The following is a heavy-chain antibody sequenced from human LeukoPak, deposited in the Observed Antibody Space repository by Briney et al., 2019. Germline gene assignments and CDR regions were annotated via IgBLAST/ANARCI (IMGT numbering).Heavy chain of an antibody. CDR3: AKGPPYSGAQYIDY. V-gene: IGHV3-30*02. D-gene: IGHD6-25*01. CDR2: IWYDGSNK. J-gene: IGHJ4*02. Sequence: GGSLRLSCAASGFTFSSYGMHWVRQAPGKGLEWVAVIWYDGSNKYYADSVKGRFTISRDNSKNTLYLQMNSLRAEDTAVYYCAKGPPYSGAQYIDYWGQGTLVTVSS. CDR1: GFTFSSYG.